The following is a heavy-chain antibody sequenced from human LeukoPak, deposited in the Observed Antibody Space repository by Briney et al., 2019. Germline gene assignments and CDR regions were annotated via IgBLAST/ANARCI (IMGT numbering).Heavy chain of an antibody. CDR1: EFTFSSYS. V-gene: IGHV3-21*01. Sequence: GGSLRLSCTASEFTFSSYSMNWVRQAPGKGLEWVSSISSSSSYMYYADSVKGRFTISRDNAKNSLYLQMNSLRAEDTAVYYCARGNSCSGGSCSYYFDYWGQGSLVTVSS. J-gene: IGHJ4*02. CDR3: ARGNSCSGGSCSYYFDY. CDR2: ISSSSSYM. D-gene: IGHD2-15*01.